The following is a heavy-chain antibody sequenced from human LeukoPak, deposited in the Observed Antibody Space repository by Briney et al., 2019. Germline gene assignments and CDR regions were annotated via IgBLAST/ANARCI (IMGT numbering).Heavy chain of an antibody. CDR3: AKGLTGGYSYGYGIDY. J-gene: IGHJ4*02. D-gene: IGHD5-18*01. CDR2: IRYDGSNK. V-gene: IGHV3-30*02. Sequence: GGSLRHSCAASGFTFSSYGMHWVRQAPGKGLEWVAFIRYDGSNKYYADSVKGRFTISRDNSKNTLYLQMNSLRAEDTAVYYCAKGLTGGYSYGYGIDYWGQGTLVTVSS. CDR1: GFTFSSYG.